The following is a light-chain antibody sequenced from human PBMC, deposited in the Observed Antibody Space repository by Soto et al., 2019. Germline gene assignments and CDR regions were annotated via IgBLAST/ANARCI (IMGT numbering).Light chain of an antibody. J-gene: IGLJ2*01. Sequence: QSALTRPASVSGSPGQSITISCTGTSGDVGGYNSVSWYQKHPGKAPKLMIYEVRNRPSGVSNRFSASKSGNTASLTISGLQAEDEADYYCSSYTSSSTLVLFGGGTQLTVL. CDR1: SGDVGGYNS. CDR3: SSYTSSSTLVL. V-gene: IGLV2-14*01. CDR2: EVR.